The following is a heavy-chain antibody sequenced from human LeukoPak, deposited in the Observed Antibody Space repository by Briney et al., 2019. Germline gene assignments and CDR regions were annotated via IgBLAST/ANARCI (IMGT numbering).Heavy chain of an antibody. CDR3: ARGWWDYYGSGSPRDY. D-gene: IGHD3-10*01. CDR1: GYTFTSYD. V-gene: IGHV1-8*01. CDR2: MNPNSGNT. Sequence: GASVKVSCKASGYTFTSYDINWVRQATGQGLEWMGWMNPNSGNTGYAQKFQGRVTMTRNTSISTAYMELSSLRSEDTAVYYCARGWWDYYGSGSPRDYWGQGTLVTVSS. J-gene: IGHJ4*02.